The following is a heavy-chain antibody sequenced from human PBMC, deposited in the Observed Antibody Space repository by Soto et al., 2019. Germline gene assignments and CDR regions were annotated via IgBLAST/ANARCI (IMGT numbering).Heavy chain of an antibody. V-gene: IGHV3-21*04. J-gene: IGHJ4*02. Sequence: GGSLRLSCAAPGFTFSSYSMNWVRQAPGKGLEWVSSISSSSSYIYYADSVKGRFTISRDNAKDSLYLQMNSLRGEDTAVYYCARYFRGSGRYFFDYWGQGTLVTVSS. CDR3: ARYFRGSGRYFFDY. CDR1: GFTFSSYS. CDR2: ISSSSSYI. D-gene: IGHD6-19*01.